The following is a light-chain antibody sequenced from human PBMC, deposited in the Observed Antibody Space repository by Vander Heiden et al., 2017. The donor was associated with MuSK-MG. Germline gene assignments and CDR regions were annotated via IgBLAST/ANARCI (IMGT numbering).Light chain of an antibody. J-gene: IGKJ5*01. CDR1: QSVSSSY. CDR2: GAS. V-gene: IGKV3D-20*01. Sequence: EIVLTQSPATLSLSPGEGATLSCGASQSVSSSYLAWYQQKPGRAPRLLIYGASRRASGVPDRFSGSGSGTDFTLTISRLEPEDFAVYYCQHYGRSPPITFGQGTRLEIK. CDR3: QHYGRSPPIT.